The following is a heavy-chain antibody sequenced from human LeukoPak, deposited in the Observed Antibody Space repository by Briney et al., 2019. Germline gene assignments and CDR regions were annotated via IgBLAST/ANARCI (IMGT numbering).Heavy chain of an antibody. V-gene: IGHV1-69*04. Sequence: GASVKVSCKASGGTFSSYAISWVRQGPGQGLGWMGGIIPILGIANYAQKFQGRVTITADKSTSTAYMELSSLRSEDTAVYYCASPTSGSYYPDDAFDIWGQGTMVTVSS. CDR3: ASPTSGSYYPDDAFDI. CDR2: IIPILGIA. D-gene: IGHD1-26*01. CDR1: GGTFSSYA. J-gene: IGHJ3*02.